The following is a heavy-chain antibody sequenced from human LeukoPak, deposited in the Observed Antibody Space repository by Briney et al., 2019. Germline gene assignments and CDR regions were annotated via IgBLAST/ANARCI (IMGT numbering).Heavy chain of an antibody. J-gene: IGHJ4*02. CDR3: ARDGDGYDPFDY. CDR1: GYTFTGYY. Sequence: VASVKVSCKASGYTFTGYYMNWVRQAPGEGLEWMGWLNPNSGGTNYAHKFQGRVTMTSDTSINTAYMELSRLRSDDTAMYYCARDGDGYDPFDYWGQGTLVTVSS. CDR2: LNPNSGGT. D-gene: IGHD5-12*01. V-gene: IGHV1-2*02.